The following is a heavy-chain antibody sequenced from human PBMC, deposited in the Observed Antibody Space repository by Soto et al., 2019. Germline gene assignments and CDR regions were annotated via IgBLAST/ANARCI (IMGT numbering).Heavy chain of an antibody. V-gene: IGHV5-51*01. CDR3: ARPRTGTTVVSYYYHGMDG. Sequence: PGESLKICCRGSGYSFTNYWNGWVRQMPGRGLEWMGLIYPGDSETRYSPSFQGQVTISADKSISTAYLQLSSLKGSDTAMDYCARPRTGTTVVSYYYHGMDGWGQGTTVTVSS. CDR2: IYPGDSET. D-gene: IGHD4-17*01. J-gene: IGHJ6*02. CDR1: GYSFTNYW.